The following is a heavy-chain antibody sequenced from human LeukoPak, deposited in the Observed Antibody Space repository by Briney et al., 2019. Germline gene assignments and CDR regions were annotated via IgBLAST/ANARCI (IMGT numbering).Heavy chain of an antibody. CDR3: ARGPSGYHNT. V-gene: IGHV3-7*01. CDR1: GLTFSSYW. Sequence: PGGSLRLSCAASGLTFSSYWMSWVRQAPGKGLECVANIKPDGSEKNYVDSVEGRFTIYRDNAKKSLSLQMNSLRAEDTAVYYCARGPSGYHNTGGQGTLVTVSS. J-gene: IGHJ4*02. CDR2: IKPDGSEK. D-gene: IGHD5-12*01.